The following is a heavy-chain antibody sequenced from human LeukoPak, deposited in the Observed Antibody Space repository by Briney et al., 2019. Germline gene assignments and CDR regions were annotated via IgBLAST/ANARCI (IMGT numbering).Heavy chain of an antibody. J-gene: IGHJ5*02. CDR2: IYYSGST. Sequence: SETLSLTCAVYGGSFSSYYWGWIRQPPGKGLEWIGSIYYSGSTYYNPSLKSRVTISVDTSKNQFSLKLSSVTAADTAVYYCARDQNYGSGSYFNRNWFDPWGQGTLVTVSS. CDR1: GGSFSSYY. D-gene: IGHD3-10*01. V-gene: IGHV4-39*07. CDR3: ARDQNYGSGSYFNRNWFDP.